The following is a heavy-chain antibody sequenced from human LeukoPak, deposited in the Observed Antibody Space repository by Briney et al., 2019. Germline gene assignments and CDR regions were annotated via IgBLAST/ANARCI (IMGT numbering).Heavy chain of an antibody. V-gene: IGHV3-23*01. J-gene: IGHJ3*02. CDR1: GFTFSSYA. CDR2: ISGSGGST. D-gene: IGHD2-8*01. Sequence: GGSLRLSCAASGFTFSSYAMSWVRQAPGKGLEWVSAISGSGGSTYYADSVKGRFTISRDDSKNTLFLQMNTLRAEDTAIYYCAKAASTNWCGAFDIWGQGTMVTVSP. CDR3: AKAASTNWCGAFDI.